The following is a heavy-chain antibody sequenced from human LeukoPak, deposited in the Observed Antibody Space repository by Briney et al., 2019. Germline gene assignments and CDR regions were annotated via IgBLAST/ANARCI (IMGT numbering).Heavy chain of an antibody. D-gene: IGHD2-2*01. Sequence: GGSLRLSCAASGFTFSSYSMNWVRQAPGKGLEWVSSISSSSSYIYYADSVKGRLTISRDNAKNSLYLQMNSLRAEDTAVYYCARDFDIVVVPAAKHWGQGTLVTVSS. CDR2: ISSSSSYI. J-gene: IGHJ4*02. V-gene: IGHV3-21*01. CDR1: GFTFSSYS. CDR3: ARDFDIVVVPAAKH.